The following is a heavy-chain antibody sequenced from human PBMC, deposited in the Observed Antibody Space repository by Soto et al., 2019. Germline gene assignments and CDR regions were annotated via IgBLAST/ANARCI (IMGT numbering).Heavy chain of an antibody. J-gene: IGHJ4*02. CDR2: ISWNSGSI. Sequence: GGSLRLSCAASGFTFDDYAMHWVRQAPGKGLEWVSGISWNSGSIGYADSVKGRFTISRDNAKNSLYLQMNSLRAEDTASYYCAKDGVIWCSSTSCYTSNWGQGTLVTVSS. CDR3: AKDGVIWCSSTSCYTSN. V-gene: IGHV3-9*01. D-gene: IGHD2-2*02. CDR1: GFTFDDYA.